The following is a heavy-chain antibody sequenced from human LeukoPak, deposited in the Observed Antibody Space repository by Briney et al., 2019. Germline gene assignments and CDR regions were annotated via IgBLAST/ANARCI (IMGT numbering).Heavy chain of an antibody. CDR1: GYTFTSYG. D-gene: IGHD3-3*01. V-gene: IGHV1-18*01. Sequence: GASVKVSCKASGYTFTSYGISWVRQAPGQGLEWMGWISAYNGNTNYAQKFQGRVTITADKSTSTAYMELSSLRSEDTAVYYCASDFWSGPYDAFDIWGQGTMVTVSS. CDR3: ASDFWSGPYDAFDI. CDR2: ISAYNGNT. J-gene: IGHJ3*02.